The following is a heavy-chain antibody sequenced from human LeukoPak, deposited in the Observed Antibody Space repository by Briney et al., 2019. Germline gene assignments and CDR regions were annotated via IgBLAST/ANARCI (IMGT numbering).Heavy chain of an antibody. CDR1: GGTFSNYV. V-gene: IGHV1-69*05. CDR3: ARSSGTTTMEAGAFDI. D-gene: IGHD5-18*01. J-gene: IGHJ3*02. Sequence: SVKVSCKTSGGTFSNYVVSWVRQAPGQGLEWMGGIVPIFGTPTYAQRFQGRVTITTDDSRTTVYMDLNNLRSDDTAVYYCARSSGTTTMEAGAFDIWGQGTKVTVSS. CDR2: IVPIFGTP.